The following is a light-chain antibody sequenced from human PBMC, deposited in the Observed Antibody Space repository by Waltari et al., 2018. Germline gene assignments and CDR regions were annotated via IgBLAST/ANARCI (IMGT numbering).Light chain of an antibody. J-gene: IGKJ1*01. CDR3: MQALLTPWT. CDR2: WAS. V-gene: IGKV2-28*01. CDR1: QSLHHSNGNTY. Sequence: DIVMTQSPLSLPVTPGEPASIPCRSSQSLHHSNGNTYLDWYLQKPGQSPQLLIYWASNRASGVPDRFSGSGSGTDFTLKISRVETEDVGVYYCMQALLTPWTFGQGTRVDI.